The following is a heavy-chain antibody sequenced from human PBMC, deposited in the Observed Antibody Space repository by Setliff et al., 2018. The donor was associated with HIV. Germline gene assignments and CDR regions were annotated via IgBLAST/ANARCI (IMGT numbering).Heavy chain of an antibody. J-gene: IGHJ3*02. CDR1: GGSASNSRYY. CDR2: IYWDDDK. Sequence: TLSLTCTVSGGSASNSRYYWAWIRQPPGKALEWLALIYWDDDKRYSPSLKSRLTITKDTSKNQVVLTMTNMDPVDTATYYCAHRHTGTTSIDAFDIWGQGTMVTVSS. V-gene: IGHV2-5*02. CDR3: AHRHTGTTSIDAFDI. D-gene: IGHD4-4*01.